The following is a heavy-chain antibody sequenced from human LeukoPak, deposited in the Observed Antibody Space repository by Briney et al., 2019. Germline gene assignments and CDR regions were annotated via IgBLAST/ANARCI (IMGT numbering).Heavy chain of an antibody. CDR2: IRSKAYGGTT. D-gene: IGHD3-22*01. CDR1: GFTFGDYA. J-gene: IGHJ4*02. CDR3: TRATQYYYDSSGYYYVGYYFDY. V-gene: IGHV3-49*04. Sequence: PGRSLRLSCTASGFTFGDYAMSWVRQAPGKGLEWVGFIRSKAYGGTTEYAASVKGRFTISRDDSKSIAYLQMNSLKTEDTAVYYCTRATQYYYDSSGYYYVGYYFDYWGQGTLVTVSS.